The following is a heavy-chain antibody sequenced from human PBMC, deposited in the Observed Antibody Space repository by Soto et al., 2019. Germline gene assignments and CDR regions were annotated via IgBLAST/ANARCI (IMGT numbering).Heavy chain of an antibody. V-gene: IGHV1-8*01. J-gene: IGHJ5*02. Sequence: VKVSCKASGYSFTNNDVSWVRQATGQGLEWMGWMKPGSGDTGYAQKFQGRVTMTRDISIATAYMELSSLRSDDTAIYYCARMATFGSLNWFDPWGQGTLVTVSS. CDR2: MKPGSGDT. D-gene: IGHD3-16*01. CDR3: ARMATFGSLNWFDP. CDR1: GYSFTNND.